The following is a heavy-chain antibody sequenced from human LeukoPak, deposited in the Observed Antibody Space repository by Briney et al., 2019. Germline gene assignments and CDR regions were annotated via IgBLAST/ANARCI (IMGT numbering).Heavy chain of an antibody. V-gene: IGHV7-4-1*01. Sequence: ASVKVSCKASGYTFTSYAMNWVRQAPGQGLEWMGWINTNTGNPTYAQGFTGRFVFSLDTSVSTAYLQICSLKAEDTAVYYCARDIHSGWYYYYYGMDVWCQGTTVTVSS. CDR1: GYTFTSYA. J-gene: IGHJ6*02. D-gene: IGHD6-19*01. CDR2: INTNTGNP. CDR3: ARDIHSGWYYYYYGMDV.